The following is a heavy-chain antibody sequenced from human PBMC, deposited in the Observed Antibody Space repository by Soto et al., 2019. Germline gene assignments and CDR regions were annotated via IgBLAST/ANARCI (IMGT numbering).Heavy chain of an antibody. J-gene: IGHJ4*02. CDR1: GYTFIHYY. D-gene: IGHD2-21*01. CDR3: ARSLLQGDF. CDR2: INPNGGST. Sequence: QVQLVQSGAEVKKPGASVKVSCKASGYTFIHYYIHWVRQAPGQGLEWMAIINPNGGSTNYAQKFRGRVTVTSDTSTTPGSMELNSLGSDDTAVYFWARSLLQGDFWGQGTLVTVSS. V-gene: IGHV1-46*01.